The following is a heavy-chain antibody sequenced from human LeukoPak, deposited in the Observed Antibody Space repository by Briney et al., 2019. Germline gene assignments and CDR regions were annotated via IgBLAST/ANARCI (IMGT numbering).Heavy chain of an antibody. V-gene: IGHV1-3*01. Sequence: ASVKVSCKASGYTFTSYAMHWVRQAPGQRLEWMGWVNAGNGNTKYSQKFQGRVTITRGTSASTAYMELSSLRSEDTAVYYCAARQSYDSSGYYYESPNDYWGQGTLVTVSS. D-gene: IGHD3-22*01. CDR3: AARQSYDSSGYYYESPNDY. CDR1: GYTFTSYA. CDR2: VNAGNGNT. J-gene: IGHJ4*02.